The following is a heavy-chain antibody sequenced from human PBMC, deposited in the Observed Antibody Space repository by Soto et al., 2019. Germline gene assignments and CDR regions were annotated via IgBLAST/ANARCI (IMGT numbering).Heavy chain of an antibody. CDR1: GDSISSSSYY. CDR2: IYCSEST. CDR3: ARLYRLQLGYYFDY. D-gene: IGHD6-13*01. V-gene: IGHV4-39*01. Sequence: QLQLQESGPGLVKPSETLSLTCTVSGDSISSSSYYWGWSRQPPGKGLEWIGSIYCSESTYYNPYLESRVPIAVDTPKNQCSLKLSFVIAVDTAVYYGARLYRLQLGYYFDYWGQGTLVTVSS. J-gene: IGHJ4*02.